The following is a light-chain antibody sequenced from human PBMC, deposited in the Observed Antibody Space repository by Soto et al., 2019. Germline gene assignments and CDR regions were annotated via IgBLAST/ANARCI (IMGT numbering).Light chain of an antibody. Sequence: EIVLTQSPGTLSLSPGERATLSCRASRSVSSSFLAWYQQKSGPAPRLLIYHASSRATGIPDRFSGSGSGTDFTLTISRLEPEDFALYFCQQYGSSPWTFGQGTKVEIK. CDR3: QQYGSSPWT. CDR1: RSVSSSF. V-gene: IGKV3-20*01. J-gene: IGKJ1*01. CDR2: HAS.